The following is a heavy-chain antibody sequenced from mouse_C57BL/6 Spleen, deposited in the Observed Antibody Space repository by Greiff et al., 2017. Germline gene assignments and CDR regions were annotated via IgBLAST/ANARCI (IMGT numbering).Heavy chain of an antibody. CDR3: AREGYYGSRDFDV. D-gene: IGHD1-1*01. CDR1: GYAFSSYW. V-gene: IGHV1-80*01. CDR2: IYPGDGDT. J-gene: IGHJ1*03. Sequence: VQLQQSGAELVKPGASVKISCKASGYAFSSYWMNWVKQRPGKGLEWIGQIYPGDGDTNYNGKFKGKATLTADKSSSTAYMQLSSLTSEDSAVYFCAREGYYGSRDFDVGGTGTTVTVSS.